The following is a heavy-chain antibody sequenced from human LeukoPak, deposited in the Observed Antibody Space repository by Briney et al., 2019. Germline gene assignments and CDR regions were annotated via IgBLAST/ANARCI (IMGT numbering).Heavy chain of an antibody. D-gene: IGHD4-17*01. CDR2: INPNSGGT. CDR1: GYTFTGYY. CDR3: AITVTTQTSAFDI. J-gene: IGHJ3*02. Sequence: ASVKVSCKASGYTFTGYYMHWVRRAPGQGLEWMGRINPNSGGTNYAQKFQGRVTMTRDTSISTAYMELSRLRSDDTAVYYCAITVTTQTSAFDIWGQGTMVTVSS. V-gene: IGHV1-2*06.